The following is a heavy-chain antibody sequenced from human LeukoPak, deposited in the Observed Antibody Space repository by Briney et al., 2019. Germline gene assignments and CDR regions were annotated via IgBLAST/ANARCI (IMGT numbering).Heavy chain of an antibody. Sequence: ASVKVSCKASGYTFTGYYMHWVRQAPGQGLEWMGWINPTSGGTEFAQKFQGRVTMTRDTSISTAYMELSSLRSDDTAVYYCAKSRKMVGAFDIWGQGTIVTVSS. J-gene: IGHJ3*02. V-gene: IGHV1-2*02. CDR2: INPTSGGT. D-gene: IGHD2-8*01. CDR1: GYTFTGYY. CDR3: AKSRKMVGAFDI.